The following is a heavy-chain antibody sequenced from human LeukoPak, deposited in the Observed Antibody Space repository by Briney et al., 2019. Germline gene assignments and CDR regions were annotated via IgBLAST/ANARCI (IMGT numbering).Heavy chain of an antibody. D-gene: IGHD2-2*01. CDR3: ARASIVVVPAAAYYYYMDV. J-gene: IGHJ6*03. CDR2: IIPIFGTA. V-gene: IGHV1-69*05. CDR1: RRTFRSYA. Sequence: SVNLSCNASRRTFRSYAISWVRQAPGQGLEWMGRIIPIFGTANYAQKFQGRVTITTDESTSTAYMELSSLRSEDTAVYYCARASIVVVPAAAYYYYMDVWGKGTTVTVSS.